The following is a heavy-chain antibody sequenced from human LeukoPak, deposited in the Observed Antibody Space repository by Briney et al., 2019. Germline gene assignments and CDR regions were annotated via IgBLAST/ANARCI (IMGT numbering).Heavy chain of an antibody. V-gene: IGHV1-18*01. D-gene: IGHD5-18*01. CDR1: GYTFINYG. CDR3: ARSQYSYGPFDY. Sequence: GASVKVSCKASGYTFINYGISWVRQAPGQRLEWMGWISTYNGNTNGAQKLQGRGTMTTDTSTSTAYMELRSLRSDDTAVYYCARSQYSYGPFDYWGQGTLVTVSS. CDR2: ISTYNGNT. J-gene: IGHJ4*02.